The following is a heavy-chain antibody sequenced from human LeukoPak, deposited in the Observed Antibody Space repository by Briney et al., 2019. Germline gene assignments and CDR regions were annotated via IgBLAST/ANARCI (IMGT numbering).Heavy chain of an antibody. D-gene: IGHD3-16*01. V-gene: IGHV1-2*02. CDR2: INPNSGGT. J-gene: IGHJ4*02. Sequence: ASVKVSCKASGYTFTGYYMLWVRQAPGQGLEWMGWINPNSGGTNYAQKFQGRVTMTRDTSISTAYMELSRLRSDDTAVYYCAQGDMISFGGVMMESHWGQGTLVTVSS. CDR1: GYTFTGYY. CDR3: AQGDMISFGGVMMESH.